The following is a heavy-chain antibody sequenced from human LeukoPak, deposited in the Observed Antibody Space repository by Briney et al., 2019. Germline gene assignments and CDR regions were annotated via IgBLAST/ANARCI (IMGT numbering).Heavy chain of an antibody. CDR3: AKGRGSSGWYTGEDY. CDR2: ISGSGGST. J-gene: IGHJ4*02. Sequence: PAGGSLRLSCAASGFTFSSYAMSWVRQAPGKGLEWVSAISGSGGSTYYADSVKGRFTISRDNSKNTLYLQMNSLRAEDTAVYYCAKGRGSSGWYTGEDYWGQGTLVTVSS. D-gene: IGHD6-19*01. CDR1: GFTFSSYA. V-gene: IGHV3-23*01.